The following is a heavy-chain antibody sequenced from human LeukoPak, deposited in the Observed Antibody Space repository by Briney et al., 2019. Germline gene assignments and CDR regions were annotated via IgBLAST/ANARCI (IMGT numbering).Heavy chain of an antibody. V-gene: IGHV3-21*01. CDR3: ATPRSGSGSDAFDI. CDR2: ISSSSTYI. D-gene: IGHD3-22*01. CDR1: GFAFTSYS. Sequence: GGSLRLSCAASGFAFTSYSMNWVRQAPGKGLEWVSSISSSSTYIYYADSVKGRFTISRDNAKNSLYLQMNSLRAEDTAVYYCATPRSGSGSDAFDIWGQGTMVTVSS. J-gene: IGHJ3*02.